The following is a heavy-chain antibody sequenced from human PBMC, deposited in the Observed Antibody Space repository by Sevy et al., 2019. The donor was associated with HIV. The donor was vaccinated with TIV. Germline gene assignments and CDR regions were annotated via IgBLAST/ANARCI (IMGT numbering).Heavy chain of an antibody. V-gene: IGHV4-38-2*01. CDR3: AGTVDYCGGDCWNWFDP. CDR1: GYSISSGYY. J-gene: IGHJ5*02. Sequence: SETLSLTCAVSGYSISSGYYWGWIRQPPGKGLEWIGSIYHSGSTYYNPSLKSRVTISVDTSKNQFSLKLSSVTAADTAVYYCAGTVDYCGGDCWNWFDPWGQGTLVTVSS. D-gene: IGHD2-21*02. CDR2: IYHSGST.